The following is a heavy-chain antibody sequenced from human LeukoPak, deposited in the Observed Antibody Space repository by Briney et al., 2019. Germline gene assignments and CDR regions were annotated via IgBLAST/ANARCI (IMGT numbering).Heavy chain of an antibody. Sequence: SETLSLTCTVPGDSSNNYYWSWIRQPAGKGLEWIGRIYTSGSTNYNPSLKSRVTMSVDTSKNQFSLKLSSVTAADTAVYYCARVLRWGFDYWGQGTLVTVSS. CDR2: IYTSGST. D-gene: IGHD4-23*01. V-gene: IGHV4-4*07. CDR3: ARVLRWGFDY. CDR1: GDSSNNYY. J-gene: IGHJ4*02.